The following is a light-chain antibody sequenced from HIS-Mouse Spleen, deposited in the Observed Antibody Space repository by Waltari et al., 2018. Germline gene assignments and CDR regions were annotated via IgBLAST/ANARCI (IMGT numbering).Light chain of an antibody. CDR2: DAS. J-gene: IGKJ4*01. CDR1: PDISNY. V-gene: IGKV1-33*01. Sequence: DIQMTKSPSSLSASVVDRVTITCQASPDISNYLNWYQQKPGKAPKLLIYDASNLETGVPSRFSGSGSGTDFTFTISSLQPEDIATYYCQQYDNLLTFGGGTKVEIK. CDR3: QQYDNLLT.